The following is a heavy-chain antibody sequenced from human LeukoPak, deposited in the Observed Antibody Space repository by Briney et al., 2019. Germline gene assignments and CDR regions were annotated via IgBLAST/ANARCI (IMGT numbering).Heavy chain of an antibody. CDR3: ARAYGDYEPFDY. J-gene: IGHJ4*02. Sequence: GGSLRLSCAASGFTFSNAWMSWVRQAPGKGLEWVSSISSSSSYIYYADSVKGRFTISRDNAKNSLYLQMNSLRAEDTAVYYCARAYGDYEPFDYWGQGTLVTVSS. CDR1: GFTFSNAW. V-gene: IGHV3-21*01. CDR2: ISSSSSYI. D-gene: IGHD4-17*01.